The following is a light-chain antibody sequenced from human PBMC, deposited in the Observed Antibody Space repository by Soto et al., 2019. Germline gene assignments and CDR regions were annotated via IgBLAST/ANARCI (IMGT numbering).Light chain of an antibody. CDR2: GAS. CDR3: HQYGSSPFT. V-gene: IGKV3-20*01. CDR1: QSVTSSS. J-gene: IGKJ3*01. Sequence: EIVLTQSPGTLSLSPGDRATLSCRASQSVTSSSLAWYQSKPGQSPRLLIYGASSMATGIPDRFSGSVSGTDFTLTISRLETEDFAVYYCHQYGSSPFTFGPGTKVDIK.